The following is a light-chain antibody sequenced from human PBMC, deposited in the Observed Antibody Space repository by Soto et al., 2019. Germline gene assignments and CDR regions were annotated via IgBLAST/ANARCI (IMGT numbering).Light chain of an antibody. V-gene: IGKV1-5*01. CDR2: DAS. J-gene: IGKJ1*01. Sequence: DIQMTHSPSTLSASVGDRVTITCRASQTISTWLAWYQQKPGKAPELLIYDASTLESGVPSRFSGSGSGTEFSLTISSLQPDDFATFYCQQYSSFSRTFGQGTKVDIK. CDR1: QTISTW. CDR3: QQYSSFSRT.